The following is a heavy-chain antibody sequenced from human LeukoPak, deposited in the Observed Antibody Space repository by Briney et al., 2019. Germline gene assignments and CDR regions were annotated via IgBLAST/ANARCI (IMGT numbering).Heavy chain of an antibody. V-gene: IGHV3-64*01. Sequence: LSGGSLRLSCAASGFTFSSYAMRWVRQAPGKGLEYVSAISSNGGSTYYANSVKGRFTISRDNSKNTLYLQMGSLRAEDMAVYYCARVGGDSSGYYYYFDYWGQGTLVTVSS. CDR2: ISSNGGST. CDR3: ARVGGDSSGYYYYFDY. J-gene: IGHJ4*02. D-gene: IGHD3-22*01. CDR1: GFTFSSYA.